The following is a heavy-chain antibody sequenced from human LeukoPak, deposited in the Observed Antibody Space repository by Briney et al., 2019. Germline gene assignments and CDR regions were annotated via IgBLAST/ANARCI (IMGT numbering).Heavy chain of an antibody. V-gene: IGHV1-24*01. D-gene: IGHD3-10*01. CDR3: ATGSPGQPRGVIRHGGGVFDY. CDR1: GYTLTELS. Sequence: GASVKVSCKVSGYTLTELSMHWVRQAPGKGLEWMGGFDPEDGETIYAQKFQGRVTMTEDTSTDTAYTELSSLRSEDTAVYYCATGSPGQPRGVIRHGGGVFDYWGQGTLVTVSS. CDR2: FDPEDGET. J-gene: IGHJ4*02.